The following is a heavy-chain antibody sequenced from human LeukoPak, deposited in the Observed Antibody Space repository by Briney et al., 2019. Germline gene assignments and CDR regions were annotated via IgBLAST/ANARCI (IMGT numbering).Heavy chain of an antibody. Sequence: GGSLRLSCAASGFTFSSYGMRWVRQDPGKGLEWVSAVSGTGSSTYYADSVKGRFTISRDNSKNMLYLQMNSLRAEDTAVYYCATRLVLGWYSSGWYLEYWGQGTLVTVSS. CDR2: VSGTGSST. CDR1: GFTFSSYG. CDR3: ATRLVLGWYSSGWYLEY. V-gene: IGHV3-23*01. J-gene: IGHJ4*02. D-gene: IGHD6-19*01.